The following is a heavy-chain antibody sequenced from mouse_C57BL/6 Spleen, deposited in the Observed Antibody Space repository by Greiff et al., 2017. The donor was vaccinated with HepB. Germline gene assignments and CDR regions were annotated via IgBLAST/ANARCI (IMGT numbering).Heavy chain of an antibody. J-gene: IGHJ4*01. V-gene: IGHV5-17*01. D-gene: IGHD2-2*01. CDR1: GFTFSDYG. Sequence: EVMLVESGGGLVKPGGSLKLSCAASGFTFSDYGMHWVRQAPEKGLEWVAYISSGSSTIYYADTVKGRFTISRDNAKNTLFLQMTSLRSEDTAMYYCARRYGYGSGLMDYWGQGTSVTVSS. CDR3: ARRYGYGSGLMDY. CDR2: ISSGSSTI.